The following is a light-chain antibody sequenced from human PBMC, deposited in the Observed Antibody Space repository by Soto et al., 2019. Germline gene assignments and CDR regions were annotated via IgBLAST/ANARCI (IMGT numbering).Light chain of an antibody. CDR3: SSYTSSSTLLYV. CDR2: DVS. J-gene: IGLJ1*01. CDR1: SSDVGGYNY. Sequence: QSALTQPASVSGSPGQSITISCTGTSSDVGGYNYVSWYQQHPGKAPKLMISDVSNRPSGVSNRFSDSKSGNTASLTISRLQAVDEADYYCSSYTSSSTLLYVFGTGTKVTVL. V-gene: IGLV2-14*01.